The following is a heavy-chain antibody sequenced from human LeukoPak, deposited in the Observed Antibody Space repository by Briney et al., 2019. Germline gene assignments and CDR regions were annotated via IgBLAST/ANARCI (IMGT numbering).Heavy chain of an antibody. Sequence: GASVKASCKASGYTFTSYYMHWVRQAPGQGLEWMGIINPSGGSTSYAQKLQGRVTMTRDTSTSTVYMELSSLRSEDTAVYYCARAGDSSGYAYDYFEFWGQGTLVTVSS. V-gene: IGHV1-46*01. J-gene: IGHJ4*02. CDR1: GYTFTSYY. CDR3: ARAGDSSGYAYDYFEF. CDR2: INPSGGST. D-gene: IGHD3-22*01.